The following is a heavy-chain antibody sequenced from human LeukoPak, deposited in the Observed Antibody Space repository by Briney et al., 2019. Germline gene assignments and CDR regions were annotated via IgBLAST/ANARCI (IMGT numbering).Heavy chain of an antibody. V-gene: IGHV6-1*01. D-gene: IGHD3-10*01. CDR1: GDSVSSSISA. J-gene: IGHJ4*02. Sequence: SQTLSLTCAISGDSVSSSISAWVWIRQSPSRGLEWLGRTYYRSKWYNEYALSVKSRITINPDTSRNQFSLQLTSMTPEDTAVCYCVRDWFGWYFDFWGQGILVTVSS. CDR2: TYYRSKWYN. CDR3: VRDWFGWYFDF.